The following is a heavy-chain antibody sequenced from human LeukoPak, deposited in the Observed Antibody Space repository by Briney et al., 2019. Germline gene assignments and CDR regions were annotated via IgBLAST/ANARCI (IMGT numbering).Heavy chain of an antibody. CDR3: VREQARAGSFDY. V-gene: IGHV3-21*01. J-gene: IGHJ4*02. D-gene: IGHD6-19*01. CDR2: ITTSNYI. Sequence: GGSLRLSCVVSGFTFSSHSVKWVRQAPGKGLEWVLSITTSNYIFYAESVKGRFTISRDNAKNSLYLQMTSLRAEDTAVYYCVREQARAGSFDYWGQGTLVTVSS. CDR1: GFTFSSHS.